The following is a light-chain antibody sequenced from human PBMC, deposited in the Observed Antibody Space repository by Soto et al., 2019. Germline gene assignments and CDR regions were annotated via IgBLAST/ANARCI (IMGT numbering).Light chain of an antibody. V-gene: IGKV1-39*01. CDR3: HQTAANPWT. CDR2: AAS. Sequence: EIQMTQSPSSLSASVGDRVTITCRASQNIGVYLNWYQKKPGKAPKLLIHAASSLHSGVPSTFSGSGSGTDFALTISSLQPEDFATYYCHQTAANPWTFAQGTKV. CDR1: QNIGVY. J-gene: IGKJ1*01.